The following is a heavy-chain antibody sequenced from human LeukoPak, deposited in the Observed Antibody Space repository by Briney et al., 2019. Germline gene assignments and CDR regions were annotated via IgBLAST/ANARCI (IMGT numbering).Heavy chain of an antibody. CDR1: GFTFSSYA. CDR3: ARSYHGDYGAFDY. CDR2: ISYDGSNK. J-gene: IGHJ4*02. V-gene: IGHV3-30-3*01. D-gene: IGHD4-17*01. Sequence: GGSLRLSCAASGFTFSSYAMHWVRQAPGKGLEWVAVISYDGSNKYYADSVKGRFTISRDNSKNTLYLQMNSLRAEDTAVYYCARSYHGDYGAFDYCGQGTLVTVSS.